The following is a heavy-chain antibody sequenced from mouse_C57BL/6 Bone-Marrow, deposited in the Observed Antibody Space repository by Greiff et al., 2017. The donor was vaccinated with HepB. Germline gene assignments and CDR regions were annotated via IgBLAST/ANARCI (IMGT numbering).Heavy chain of an antibody. CDR2: FYPGSGSI. Sequence: VMLVESGAELVKPGASVKLSCKASGYTFTEYTIHWVKQRSGQGLEWIGWFYPGSGSIKYNEKFKDKATLTADKSSSTVYMELSRLTSEDSAVYFCARHEEVYYYGSSRYWYFDVWGTGTTVTVSS. CDR3: ARHEEVYYYGSSRYWYFDV. J-gene: IGHJ1*03. D-gene: IGHD1-1*01. CDR1: GYTFTEYT. V-gene: IGHV1-62-2*01.